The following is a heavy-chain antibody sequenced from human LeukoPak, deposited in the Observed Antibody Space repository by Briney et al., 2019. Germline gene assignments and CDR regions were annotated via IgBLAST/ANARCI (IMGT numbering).Heavy chain of an antibody. CDR1: GFTFSSYG. Sequence: GGSLRLSCAASGFTFSSYGMHWVRQAPGKGLEWVAFIRYDGSNKYYADSVKGRFTISRDNSKNTLYLQMNSLRAEDTAVYYCAKDQRWLVGGYFGYWGQGTLVTVSS. CDR3: AKDQRWLVGGYFGY. V-gene: IGHV3-30*02. D-gene: IGHD6-19*01. CDR2: IRYDGSNK. J-gene: IGHJ4*02.